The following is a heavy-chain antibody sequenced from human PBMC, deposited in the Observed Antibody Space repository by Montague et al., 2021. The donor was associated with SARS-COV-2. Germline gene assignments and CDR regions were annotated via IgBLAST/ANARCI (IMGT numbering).Heavy chain of an antibody. CDR1: GFDFFNFD. CDR3: ATNKYCTLHDCLHGRHYFDH. CDR2: ISSSGATI. J-gene: IGHJ4*02. D-gene: IGHD2-8*01. Sequence: SLRLFCAASGFDFFNFDMAWVRQAPGRGLEWISDISSSGATILYADSLKGRFTISRDNIQKSLYLQMNSLRAEDTAVYYCATNKYCTLHDCLHGRHYFDHWGQGTLVTVSS. V-gene: IGHV3-48*03.